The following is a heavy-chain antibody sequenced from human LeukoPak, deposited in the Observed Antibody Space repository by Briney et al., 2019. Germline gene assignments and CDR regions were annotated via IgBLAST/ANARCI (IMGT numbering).Heavy chain of an antibody. Sequence: GGSLRLSCAASGFTFSSYAMSWVRQAPGKGLEWVSAISGSGGSTYYADSVKGRFTISRDNSKNTLYLQMNSLRAEDTAVYYCAKDHEIGGMVRGVIMGNWGQGTLVTVSS. CDR1: GFTFSSYA. V-gene: IGHV3-23*01. CDR3: AKDHEIGGMVRGVIMGN. CDR2: ISGSGGST. D-gene: IGHD3-10*01. J-gene: IGHJ4*02.